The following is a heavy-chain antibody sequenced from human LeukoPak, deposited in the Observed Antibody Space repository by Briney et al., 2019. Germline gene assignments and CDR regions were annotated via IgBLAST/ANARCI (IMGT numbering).Heavy chain of an antibody. D-gene: IGHD3-10*01. CDR2: ISDGGGTT. CDR3: TKNPYYYVSGVDY. V-gene: IGHV3-23*01. Sequence: GGFLRLSCAASGFTFNTYAMSWVRQAPGKGPEWVSGISDGGGTTYYADSVRGRFTISRDNSRNTLYMQMSSLRVEDTAVYYCTKNPYYYVSGVDYWGQGTLVTVST. J-gene: IGHJ4*02. CDR1: GFTFNTYA.